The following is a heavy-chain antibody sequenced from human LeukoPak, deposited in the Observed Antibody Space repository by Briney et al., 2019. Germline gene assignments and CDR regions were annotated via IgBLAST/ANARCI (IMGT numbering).Heavy chain of an antibody. CDR2: IIPIFDTA. CDR1: GGTFSSYA. J-gene: IGHJ4*02. CDR3: ARDWVAVAGTFQGNFDY. V-gene: IGHV1-69*13. Sequence: SVKVSCKASGGTFSSYAISWVRQAPGQGLEWMGGIIPIFDTANYAQKFQGRVTITADESTSTAYMELSSLRSEDTAVYYCARDWVAVAGTFQGNFDYWGQGTLVTVSS. D-gene: IGHD6-19*01.